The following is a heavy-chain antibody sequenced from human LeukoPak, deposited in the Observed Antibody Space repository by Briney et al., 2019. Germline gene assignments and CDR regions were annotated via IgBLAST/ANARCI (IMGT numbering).Heavy chain of an antibody. D-gene: IGHD4-11*01. CDR2: IWYDGSKK. J-gene: IGHJ6*02. CDR3: ARGLQPPVLYGMDV. CDR1: GFMFGNYG. Sequence: GGSLRLSCAASGFMFGNYGMHWVRQAPGQGLEWVALIWYDGSKKYYADSVNGRFTVSRDNSENTLYLQMNSLRADDTAVYYCARGLQPPVLYGMDVWGQGTTVTVSS. V-gene: IGHV3-33*01.